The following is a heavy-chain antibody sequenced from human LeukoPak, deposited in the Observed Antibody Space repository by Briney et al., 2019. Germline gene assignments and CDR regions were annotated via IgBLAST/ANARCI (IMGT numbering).Heavy chain of an antibody. Sequence: SETLSLTCSVSGDSITYFYWSWIRQAAGKGLEWIGRISSSGSTDYNASLKSRVTMSVDTSKNQFSLKLSSVTAADTAVYYCARETLFDAFDIWGQGTMVTVSS. J-gene: IGHJ3*02. CDR3: ARETLFDAFDI. CDR1: GDSITYFY. CDR2: ISSSGST. D-gene: IGHD3-10*02. V-gene: IGHV4-4*07.